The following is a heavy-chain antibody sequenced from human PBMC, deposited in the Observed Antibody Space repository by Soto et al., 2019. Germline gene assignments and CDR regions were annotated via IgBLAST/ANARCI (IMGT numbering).Heavy chain of an antibody. CDR1: GYTFTYRY. J-gene: IGHJ3*02. V-gene: IGHV1-45*02. D-gene: IGHD4-17*01. CDR3: ACGDYSDAFDI. CDR2: ITPFNGNT. Sequence: SVKVSCKASGYTFTYRYLHWVRQAPGQALEWMGWITPFNGNTNYAQKFQDRVTITRDRSMSTAYMELSSLRSEDTAMYYCACGDYSDAFDIWGQGTMVTVSS.